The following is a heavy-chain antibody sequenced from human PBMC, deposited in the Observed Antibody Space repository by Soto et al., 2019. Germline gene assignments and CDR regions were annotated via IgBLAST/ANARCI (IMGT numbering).Heavy chain of an antibody. CDR2: IKQDGSEK. V-gene: IGHV3-7*05. J-gene: IGHJ3*02. CDR1: GFTFSSYW. CDR3: ARDKGYCSGGSCPGHDAFDI. D-gene: IGHD2-15*01. Sequence: EVQLVESGGGLVQPGGSLRLSCAASGFTFSSYWMSWVRQAPGKGLEWVANIKQDGSEKYYVDSAKGRFTISRDNAKNSLYLQMNSLRAEDTAVYYCARDKGYCSGGSCPGHDAFDIWGQGTMVTVSS.